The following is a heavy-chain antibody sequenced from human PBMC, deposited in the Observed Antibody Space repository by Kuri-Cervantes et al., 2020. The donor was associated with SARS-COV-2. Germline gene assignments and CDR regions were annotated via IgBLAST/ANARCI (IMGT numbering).Heavy chain of an antibody. CDR1: GYTFTSSA. CDR3: AAALIDTFDI. V-gene: IGHV1-58*02. Sequence: SVKVSCKASGYTFTSSAMQWVRQARGQRLEWIGWIVVGSGNTNYAQKLQERVTITRDTSTSTAYMELSSLRSEDKAVYYCAAALIDTFDIWGQGTMVTVSS. J-gene: IGHJ3*02. CDR2: IVVGSGNT.